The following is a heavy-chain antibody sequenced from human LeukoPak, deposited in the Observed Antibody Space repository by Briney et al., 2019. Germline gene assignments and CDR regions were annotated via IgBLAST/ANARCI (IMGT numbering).Heavy chain of an antibody. V-gene: IGHV3-15*07. Sequence: GGSLRLSCAASSITFTKAWMNWDRQAPGKGLEWVARIVSETVGGRTDYAASVKGRFTISRDDSKSTLFLQMSSLKIEDTAVYYCATSITTPGAFDIWGQGVLVTVSS. J-gene: IGHJ4*02. CDR1: SITFTKAW. D-gene: IGHD1-1*01. CDR3: ATSITTPGAFDI. CDR2: IVSETVGGRT.